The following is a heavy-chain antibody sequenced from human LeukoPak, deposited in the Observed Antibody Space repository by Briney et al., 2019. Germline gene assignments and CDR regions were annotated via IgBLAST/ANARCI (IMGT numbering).Heavy chain of an antibody. CDR2: INHSGST. J-gene: IGHJ6*02. CDR1: GGSFSGYY. CDR3: ARRYGYRYTKGYYYGMDV. V-gene: IGHV4-34*01. D-gene: IGHD5-18*01. Sequence: KSSETLSLTCAVYGGSFSGYYWSWIRQPPGKGLEWIGEINHSGSTNYNPSLKSRVTISVDTSKNQFSLKLSSVTAADTAVYYCARRYGYRYTKGYYYGMDVWGQGTTVTVSS.